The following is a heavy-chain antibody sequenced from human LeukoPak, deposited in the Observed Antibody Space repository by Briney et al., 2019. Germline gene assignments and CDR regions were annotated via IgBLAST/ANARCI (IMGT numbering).Heavy chain of an antibody. V-gene: IGHV3-49*04. D-gene: IGHD5-12*01. Sequence: PGGSLRLSCTASGFTFGDYAMSWVRQAPGKGLEWVGFIRSKAYGGTTEYAASVKGRFTISRDDSKSIAYLQMNSLKTEDTAVYYCTRSGTRYSGYDWESWGWYYYYYYMDVWGKGTTVTISS. J-gene: IGHJ6*03. CDR1: GFTFGDYA. CDR2: IRSKAYGGTT. CDR3: TRSGTRYSGYDWESWGWYYYYYYMDV.